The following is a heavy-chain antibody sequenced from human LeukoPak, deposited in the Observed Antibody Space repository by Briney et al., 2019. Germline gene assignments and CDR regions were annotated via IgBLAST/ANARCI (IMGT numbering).Heavy chain of an antibody. D-gene: IGHD6-19*01. J-gene: IGHJ4*02. CDR3: AKDLIAVADTAPLDY. CDR1: GFTFSSYA. CDR2: ISGSGGST. V-gene: IGHV3-23*01. Sequence: GGSLRLSCAASGFTFSSYAMSWVRQTPGKGLEWVSAISGSGGSTYYADSVKGRFTISRDNSKNTLYLQINSLRAEDTAVYYCAKDLIAVADTAPLDYWGQGTLVTVSS.